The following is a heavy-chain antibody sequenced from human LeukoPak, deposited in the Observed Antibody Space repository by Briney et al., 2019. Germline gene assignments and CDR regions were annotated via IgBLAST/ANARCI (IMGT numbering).Heavy chain of an antibody. Sequence: GGSLRLFCSASGFTFSSYAMHWLRQARGKGLEYVTAISSNGGSTYYADSVKGRFTSSRDNSKNSLYLQMRSLRAEDTAVYYCVRLSGYDPQPDYWGQGTLVTVSS. CDR3: VRLSGYDPQPDY. CDR2: ISSNGGST. V-gene: IGHV3-64D*06. CDR1: GFTFSSYA. J-gene: IGHJ4*02. D-gene: IGHD5-12*01.